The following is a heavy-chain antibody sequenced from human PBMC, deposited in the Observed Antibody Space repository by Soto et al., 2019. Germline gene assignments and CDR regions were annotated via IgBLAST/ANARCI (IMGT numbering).Heavy chain of an antibody. Sequence: SVKVSCKASGGSFSSYAISWVRQAPGQGLEWMGGIIPIFGTANYAQKFQGRVTITADESTSTAYMELSSLRSEDTAVYYCASPSYDSSGYRPPYFDYWGQGTLVTVSS. D-gene: IGHD3-22*01. CDR2: IIPIFGTA. V-gene: IGHV1-69*13. J-gene: IGHJ4*02. CDR3: ASPSYDSSGYRPPYFDY. CDR1: GGSFSSYA.